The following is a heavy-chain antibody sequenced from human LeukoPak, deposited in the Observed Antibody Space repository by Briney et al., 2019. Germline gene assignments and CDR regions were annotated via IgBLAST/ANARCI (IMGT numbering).Heavy chain of an antibody. D-gene: IGHD2-8*01. CDR3: ARGVSYVDY. J-gene: IGHJ4*02. CDR1: GFTFSDYY. Sequence: GGSLRLSCAASGFTFSDYYTSWIRQAPGKGLEWVSYISNTGSYINYADSVKGRFTFSRDNAKNSTYLQMNSLRAEDTAVYYCARGVSYVDYWGQGILVTVSS. V-gene: IGHV3-11*03. CDR2: ISNTGSYI.